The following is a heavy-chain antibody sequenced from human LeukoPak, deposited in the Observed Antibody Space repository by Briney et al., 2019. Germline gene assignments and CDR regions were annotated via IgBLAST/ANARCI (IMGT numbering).Heavy chain of an antibody. CDR2: INPNSGGT. V-gene: IGHV1-2*04. D-gene: IGHD1-1*01. CDR1: GYTFTGYY. Sequence: ASVKVSSKASGYTFTGYYMHWVRQAPGQGLEWMGWINPNSGGTNYAQKFQGWVTMTRDTSISTAYMELSRLRSDDTAVYYCARTGTDYYYGMDVWGKGTTVTVSS. CDR3: ARTGTDYYYGMDV. J-gene: IGHJ6*04.